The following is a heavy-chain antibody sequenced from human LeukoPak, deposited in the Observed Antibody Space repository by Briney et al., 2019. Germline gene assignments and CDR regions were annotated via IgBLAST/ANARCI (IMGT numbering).Heavy chain of an antibody. Sequence: GGSLRLSCVASGFTFNTYNMHWVRQAPGKGLEWVSAISGSGGSTYYADSVKGRFTISRDNSKNTLYLQMNSLRAEDTAVYYCAKDGRYFDLWGRGTLVTVSS. D-gene: IGHD1-26*01. CDR1: GFTFNTYN. CDR2: ISGSGGST. V-gene: IGHV3-23*01. CDR3: AKDGRYFDL. J-gene: IGHJ2*01.